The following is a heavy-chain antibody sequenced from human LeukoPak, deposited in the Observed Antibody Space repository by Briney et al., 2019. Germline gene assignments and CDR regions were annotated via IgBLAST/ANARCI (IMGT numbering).Heavy chain of an antibody. J-gene: IGHJ3*02. V-gene: IGHV3-7*01. D-gene: IGHD3-22*01. Sequence: GGSLRLSCAASGFTFSSYWMSWVRQAPGKGLEWVANIKQDGSEKYYVDSVKGRFTISRDNAKNSLYPQMNSLRAEDTAVYYCARDGPPPYYDSSGDAFDIWGQGTMVTVSS. CDR1: GFTFSSYW. CDR3: ARDGPPPYYDSSGDAFDI. CDR2: IKQDGSEK.